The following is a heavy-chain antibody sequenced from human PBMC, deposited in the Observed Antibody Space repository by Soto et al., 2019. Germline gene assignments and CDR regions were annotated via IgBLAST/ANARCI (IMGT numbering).Heavy chain of an antibody. J-gene: IGHJ5*02. Sequence: EVQLVESGGGLVKPGGSLRLSCAASGFTFSNAWMSWVRQAPGKGLEWVGRMKSKTDGGTTDYAAPVKGRFTISRDDSKNTLYLQMNSMKTEDTSVYSGTTTPFNPISYGSGTRDPWGKGTLVTVSS. CDR2: MKSKTDGGTT. V-gene: IGHV3-15*01. CDR1: GFTFSNAW. CDR3: TTTPFNPISYGSGTRDP. D-gene: IGHD3-10*01.